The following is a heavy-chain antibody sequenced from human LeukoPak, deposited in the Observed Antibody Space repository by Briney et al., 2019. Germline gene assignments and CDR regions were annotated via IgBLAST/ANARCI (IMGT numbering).Heavy chain of an antibody. CDR1: GFTFSTYA. CDR2: ISYDGSSK. V-gene: IGHV3-30*04. CDR3: ATFSSGWAWDFDY. D-gene: IGHD6-19*01. J-gene: IGHJ4*02. Sequence: PGGSLRLSCAASGFTFSTYAMHWVRQAPGTGLEWVALISYDGSSKYYADSVKGRFTISRDNAKNSLYLQMNSLRAEDTAVYYCATFSSGWAWDFDYWGQGTLVTVSS.